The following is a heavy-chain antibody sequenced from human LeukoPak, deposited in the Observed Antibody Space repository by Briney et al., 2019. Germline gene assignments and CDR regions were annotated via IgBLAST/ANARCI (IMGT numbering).Heavy chain of an antibody. CDR3: ARRCSTSCSSIVDAFDI. Sequence: PSETLSLTCTVSGGSNSSSSYYSGWIRQPPGKGLEWIGSIYYSGSTYYNPSLKSRVTISVDTSKNQFSLKLSSVTAADTAVYYCARRCSTSCSSIVDAFDIWGQGTMVTVSS. D-gene: IGHD2-2*01. CDR2: IYYSGST. J-gene: IGHJ3*02. V-gene: IGHV4-39*01. CDR1: GGSNSSSSYY.